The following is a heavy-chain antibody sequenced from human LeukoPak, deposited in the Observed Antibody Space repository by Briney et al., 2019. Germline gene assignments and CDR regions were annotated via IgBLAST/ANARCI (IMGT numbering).Heavy chain of an antibody. Sequence: GGSLRLSCADSGFNFSKYWMSWVRQAPGKGLEWLAVVSAHGLDKFYASSVRGRFTISKDTSKNTLSLQMNSLRSDDSGVYYCARAFTPGIRKALWIGDSLWDQGTLVTVSS. CDR2: VSAHGLDK. J-gene: IGHJ4*02. D-gene: IGHD3-10*01. CDR3: ARAFTPGIRKALWIGDSL. CDR1: GFNFSKYW. V-gene: IGHV3-30*03.